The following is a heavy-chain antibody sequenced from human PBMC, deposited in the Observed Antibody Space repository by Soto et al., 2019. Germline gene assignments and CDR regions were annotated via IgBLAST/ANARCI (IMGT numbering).Heavy chain of an antibody. D-gene: IGHD6-19*01. J-gene: IGHJ6*02. Sequence: VQLQESGPGLVKPSETLSLTCTVSDGSVSSGRYYWSWIGKPPGKGLEWIGYIYNSGSTNYNPSLKSRVTISVDTSKNQFSLKLSSVTAADTAVYYCARGIEGWYQGRYYYGMDVWGQGTTVTVSS. CDR2: IYNSGST. CDR1: DGSVSSGRYY. V-gene: IGHV4-61*01. CDR3: ARGIEGWYQGRYYYGMDV.